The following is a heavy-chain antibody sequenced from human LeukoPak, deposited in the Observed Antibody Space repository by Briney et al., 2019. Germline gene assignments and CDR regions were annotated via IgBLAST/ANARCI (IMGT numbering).Heavy chain of an antibody. CDR2: IIPIFGTA. CDR3: ASGSHYYGMDV. Sequence: SVKVSCKASGGTFSCYAISWVRQAPEQGLEWMGGIIPIFGTANYAQKFQGRVTITADESTSTAYMELSSLRSEDTAVYYCASGSHYYGMDVWGQGTTVTVSS. V-gene: IGHV1-69*13. CDR1: GGTFSCYA. J-gene: IGHJ6*02. D-gene: IGHD1-26*01.